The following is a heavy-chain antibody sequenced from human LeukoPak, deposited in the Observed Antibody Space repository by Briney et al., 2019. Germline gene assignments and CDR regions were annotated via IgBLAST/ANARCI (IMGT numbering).Heavy chain of an antibody. Sequence: PSETLSLTCAVYNGSFSGHYWSWIRQPPGKGLEWIGEINHSGSTNYNPSLKSRVTISGDTSKNQFSLKVTSVTAADTAVYYCARERDYGDSFFDLWGQGTLVTVSS. D-gene: IGHD4-17*01. CDR3: ARERDYGDSFFDL. CDR2: INHSGST. J-gene: IGHJ4*02. V-gene: IGHV4-34*01. CDR1: NGSFSGHY.